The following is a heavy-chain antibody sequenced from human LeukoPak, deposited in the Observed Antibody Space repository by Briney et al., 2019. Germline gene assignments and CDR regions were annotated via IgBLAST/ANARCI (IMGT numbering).Heavy chain of an antibody. CDR2: ISGSGAST. Sequence: PGGSLRLSCTDSGFTFSSYAMSWVRQAPGKGLEWVSAISGSGASTYYADSVKGRFTISRDNSKNTLYLQMNSLRAEDTAVYYCARGRGYGGNTGAFDIWGQGTMVTVSS. J-gene: IGHJ3*02. CDR3: ARGRGYGGNTGAFDI. D-gene: IGHD4-23*01. V-gene: IGHV3-23*01. CDR1: GFTFSSYA.